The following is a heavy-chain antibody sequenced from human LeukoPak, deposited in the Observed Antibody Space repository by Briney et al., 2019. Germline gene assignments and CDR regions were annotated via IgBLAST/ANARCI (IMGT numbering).Heavy chain of an antibody. CDR2: ISSNGGST. D-gene: IGHD3-10*01. CDR3: VKDGSGSYYTYYFDY. CDR1: GFTFSRYT. Sequence: GGSLRLSCSASGFTFSRYTMHWVRQAPGKGLEYVSAISSNGGSTYYADSVKGRFTISRDNSKNTLYLQMSSLRAEDTAVYYCVKDGSGSYYTYYFDYWGQGTLVTVSS. J-gene: IGHJ4*02. V-gene: IGHV3-64D*06.